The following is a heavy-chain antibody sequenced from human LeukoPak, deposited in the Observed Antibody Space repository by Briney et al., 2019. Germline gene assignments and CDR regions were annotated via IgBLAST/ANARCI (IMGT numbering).Heavy chain of an antibody. Sequence: GGSLRLSCAASGFTFSSYSMNWVRQAPGKGLEWVSSISSSSGYIYYADSVKGRFTISRDNAKNSLYLQMNSLRAEDTAVYYCARDREQLAPFDYWGQGTLVTVSS. J-gene: IGHJ4*02. V-gene: IGHV3-21*01. CDR3: ARDREQLAPFDY. CDR2: ISSSSGYI. CDR1: GFTFSSYS. D-gene: IGHD6-6*01.